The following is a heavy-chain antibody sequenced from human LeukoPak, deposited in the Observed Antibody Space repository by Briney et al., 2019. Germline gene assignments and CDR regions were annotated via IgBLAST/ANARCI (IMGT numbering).Heavy chain of an antibody. CDR1: GGSISSGDYY. CDR2: IYYSGST. Sequence: SQTLSLTCTVSGGSISSGDYYWSWIRQPPGKGLEWIGYIYYSGSTNYNPSLKSRVTISVDTSKNQFPLKLSSVTAADTAVYYCARTRWLQSGPHLYWGQGTLVTVSS. J-gene: IGHJ4*02. D-gene: IGHD5-24*01. CDR3: ARTRWLQSGPHLY. V-gene: IGHV4-30-4*01.